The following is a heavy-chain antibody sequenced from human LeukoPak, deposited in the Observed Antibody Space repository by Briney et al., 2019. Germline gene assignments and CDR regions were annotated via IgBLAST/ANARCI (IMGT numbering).Heavy chain of an antibody. D-gene: IGHD2-2*01. V-gene: IGHV4-59*08. J-gene: IGHJ4*02. CDR3: ARSPYCSSTSCPLIDY. Sequence: SETLSLTCTVSGGSISSYYWSWIRQPPGKGLEWIGYIYYSGSTNYNPSLKSRVTISVDTSKNQFSLKLSSVTAADTAVYYCARSPYCSSTSCPLIDYWGQGTLVTVSS. CDR1: GGSISSYY. CDR2: IYYSGST.